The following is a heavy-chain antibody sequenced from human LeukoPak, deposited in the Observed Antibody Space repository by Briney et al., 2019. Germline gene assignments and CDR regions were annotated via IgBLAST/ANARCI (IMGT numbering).Heavy chain of an antibody. CDR3: ARKMATISRNFDY. Sequence: PGGSLRLSCAASGFTFSSYAMSWVRQAPGKGLEWVSAISGSGGSTYYADSVRGRFTISRDNSKNTLYLQMNSLRAEDTAVYYCARKMATISRNFDYWGQGTLVTVSS. CDR1: GFTFSSYA. J-gene: IGHJ4*02. D-gene: IGHD5-24*01. V-gene: IGHV3-23*01. CDR2: ISGSGGST.